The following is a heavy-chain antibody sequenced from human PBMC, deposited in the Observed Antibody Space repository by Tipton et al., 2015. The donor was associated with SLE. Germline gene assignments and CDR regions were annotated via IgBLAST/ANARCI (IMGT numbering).Heavy chain of an antibody. CDR3: AEAGGSFYLKNNWFDP. Sequence: TLSLTCTVSGGSITSGSDSWSWIRQPAGEGLEWIGDIFRSGRTNYNPSLKSRVTISIDTPKSQISLRLSSVTAADTAVYYCAEAGGSFYLKNNWFDPWGQGTLVTVSS. CDR1: GGSITSGSDS. D-gene: IGHD1-26*01. J-gene: IGHJ5*02. V-gene: IGHV4-61*09. CDR2: IFRSGRT.